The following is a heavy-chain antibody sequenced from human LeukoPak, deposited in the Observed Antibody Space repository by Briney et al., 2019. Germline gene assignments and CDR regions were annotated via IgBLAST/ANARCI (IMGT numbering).Heavy chain of an antibody. D-gene: IGHD3-16*01. CDR3: ARGGGLDV. CDR1: GFTFRSDW. V-gene: IGHV3-7*03. CDR2: INPDGSAT. J-gene: IGHJ6*02. Sequence: GGSLRLACAASGFTFRSDWMSWVRQSPEKGLEWAANINPDGSATYYVDSVKGRFTISRDNAKNSLCLQMSNLRAEDTAVYFCARGGGLDVWGQGATVTVSS.